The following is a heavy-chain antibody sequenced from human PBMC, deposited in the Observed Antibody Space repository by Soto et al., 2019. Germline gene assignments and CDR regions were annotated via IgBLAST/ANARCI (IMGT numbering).Heavy chain of an antibody. J-gene: IGHJ4*02. CDR2: IYPGDSDT. V-gene: IGHV5-51*01. Sequence: PGVSLKLSCKGSGYSFTSYWIGWVRQMPGKGLEWMGIIYPGDSDTRYSPSFQGQVTISADKSISTAHLQWSSLKASDTAMYYCARQAYICGYSNGNSSRGFDYWGQGGLLRLSS. CDR1: GYSFTSYW. D-gene: IGHD5-18*01. CDR3: ARQAYICGYSNGNSSRGFDY.